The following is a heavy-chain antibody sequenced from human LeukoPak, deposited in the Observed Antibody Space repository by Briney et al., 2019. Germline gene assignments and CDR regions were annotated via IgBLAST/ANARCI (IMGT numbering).Heavy chain of an antibody. Sequence: ASVTVSCKASGYTFTSYDINWVRQATGQGLEWMGWMNPNSGNTGYAQKFQGRVTMTRNTSISTAYMELSSLRSEDTAVYYCARGLGRAAGHYYYYYYGMDVWGQGTTVTVSS. CDR3: ARGLGRAAGHYYYYYYGMDV. CDR1: GYTFTSYD. D-gene: IGHD6-13*01. V-gene: IGHV1-8*01. CDR2: MNPNSGNT. J-gene: IGHJ6*02.